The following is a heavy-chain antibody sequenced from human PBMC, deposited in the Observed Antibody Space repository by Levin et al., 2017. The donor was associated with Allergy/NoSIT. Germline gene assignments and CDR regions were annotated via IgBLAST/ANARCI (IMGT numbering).Heavy chain of an antibody. CDR3: ARELDYYDILTGYYNDNWFDP. Sequence: SETLSLTCTVSGGSISSYYWSWIRQPAGKGLEWIGRIYTSGSTNYNPSLKSRVTMSVDTSKNQFSLKLSSVTAADTAVYYCARELDYYDILTGYYNDNWFDPWGQGTLVTVSS. CDR1: GGSISSYY. CDR2: IYTSGST. V-gene: IGHV4-4*07. J-gene: IGHJ5*02. D-gene: IGHD3-9*01.